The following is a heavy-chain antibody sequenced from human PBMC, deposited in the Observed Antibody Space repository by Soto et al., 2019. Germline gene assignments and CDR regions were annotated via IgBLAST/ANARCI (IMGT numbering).Heavy chain of an antibody. V-gene: IGHV4-59*12. Sequence: PSETLSLTCTVSVDSIYNYYWSWMRQPPGKGLEWIGHIRHREIATYNSSLRSRVTISIDTSRSQFSLKLTSVSAADTAVYYCASRQAQEDYIKWGQGTPVTVSS. J-gene: IGHJ4*02. CDR2: IRHREIA. D-gene: IGHD4-4*01. CDR3: ASRQAQEDYIK. CDR1: VDSIYNYY.